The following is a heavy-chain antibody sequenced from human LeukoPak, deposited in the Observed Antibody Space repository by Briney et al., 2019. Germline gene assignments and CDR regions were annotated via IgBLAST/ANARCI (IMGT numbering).Heavy chain of an antibody. V-gene: IGHV3-21*01. CDR3: ARVMAGYSYMDV. J-gene: IGHJ6*03. CDR1: GFTFSSYS. CDR2: ISSSSSYI. Sequence: GGSLRLSCAASGFTFSSYSMNWVRQAPGKGLEWVSSISSSSSYIYYADSMKGRFTISRDNAKSSLYLQMNSLRAEDTAVYYCARVMAGYSYMDVWGKGTTVTVSS. D-gene: IGHD3-10*01.